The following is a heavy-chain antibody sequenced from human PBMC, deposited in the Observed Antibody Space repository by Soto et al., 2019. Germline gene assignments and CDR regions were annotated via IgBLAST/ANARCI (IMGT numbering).Heavy chain of an antibody. CDR2: INPETGGT. J-gene: IGHJ6*02. CDR1: VYTFTCYY. V-gene: IGHV1-2*02. CDR3: ARERFQVISDGMDV. D-gene: IGHD2-21*01. Sequence: GXSVKVSCKGSVYTFTCYYVHWVREAPGQGLEWMGWINPETGGTSYAQKFQGRVTLSRDTSINTAYLELSSLRFDDAAVYFCARERFQVISDGMDVWGQGSTVTAP.